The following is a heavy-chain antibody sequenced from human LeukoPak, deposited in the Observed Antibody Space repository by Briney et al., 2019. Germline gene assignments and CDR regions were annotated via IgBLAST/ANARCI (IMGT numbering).Heavy chain of an antibody. D-gene: IGHD3-10*01. Sequence: GASVKVSCKASGYTFTGYYMHWVRQAPGQGLELMGRINPNSGGTNYVQKFQGRVTMTRDTSISTAYMELSRLRSDDTAVYYCARDYDSGPMVRGVTLDYWGQGTLVTVSS. J-gene: IGHJ4*02. V-gene: IGHV1-2*06. CDR3: ARDYDSGPMVRGVTLDY. CDR2: INPNSGGT. CDR1: GYTFTGYY.